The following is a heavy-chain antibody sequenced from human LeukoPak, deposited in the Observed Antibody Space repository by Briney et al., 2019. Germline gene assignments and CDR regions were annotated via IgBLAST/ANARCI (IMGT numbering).Heavy chain of an antibody. J-gene: IGHJ4*02. D-gene: IGHD1-20*01. CDR1: GFTFGDYA. CDR3: TRGPGITGTLVDY. V-gene: IGHV3-49*04. CDR2: IRSKAYGGTT. Sequence: GGSLRLSCTASGFTFGDYAMSWVRQAPGKGLEWVGFIRSKAYGGTTEYAASVKGRFTISRDDSKSIAYLQMNSLETEDTAVYYCTRGPGITGTLVDYWGQGTLVTVSS.